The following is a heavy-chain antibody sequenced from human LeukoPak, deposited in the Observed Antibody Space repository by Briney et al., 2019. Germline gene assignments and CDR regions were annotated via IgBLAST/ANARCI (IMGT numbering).Heavy chain of an antibody. CDR1: GGSISGSY. J-gene: IGHJ4*02. D-gene: IGHD6-25*01. CDR2: IYYSGST. V-gene: IGHV4-59*01. Sequence: KPSETLSLTCTVSGGSISGSYWSWIRQPPGKGLEWIGYIYYSGSTNYNPSLKSRVTISVDTSKNQFSLKLSSVTAADTAVYYCAREGGGFWGQGTLVTVSS. CDR3: AREGGGF.